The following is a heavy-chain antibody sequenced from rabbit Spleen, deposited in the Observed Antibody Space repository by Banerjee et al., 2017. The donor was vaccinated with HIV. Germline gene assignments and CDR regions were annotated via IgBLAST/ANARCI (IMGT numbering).Heavy chain of an antibody. V-gene: IGHV1S40*01. D-gene: IGHD3-1*01. CDR1: GFSFSYSDY. J-gene: IGHJ4*01. Sequence: QSLEESGGDLVKPGASLTLTCTASGFSFSYSDYMCWVRQPPGKGLEWIACIGAGSGTTYYASWAKGRFTISKTSSTTVTLQMTSLTAADTATYFCARDGDDAGYDFSLWGPGTLVTVS. CDR3: ARDGDDAGYDFSL. CDR2: IGAGSGTT.